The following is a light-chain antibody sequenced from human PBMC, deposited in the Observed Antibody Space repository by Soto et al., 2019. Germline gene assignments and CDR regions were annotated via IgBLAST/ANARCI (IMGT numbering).Light chain of an antibody. J-gene: IGKJ4*01. V-gene: IGKV1-9*01. CDR1: QAISSY. CDR2: AAS. CDR3: QQLNTYPLT. Sequence: IQLTQSPSSLSASVGDRVTITCRASQAISSYLAWYQQKPGKAPNLLIYAASTLQSGVPPIFSGSGSGTDFALIISGLQPEDFATYYCQQLNTYPLTFGGGTKVEV.